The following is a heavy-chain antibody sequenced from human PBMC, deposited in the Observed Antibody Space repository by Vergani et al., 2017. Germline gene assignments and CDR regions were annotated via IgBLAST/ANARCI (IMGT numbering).Heavy chain of an antibody. CDR2: INHSGST. V-gene: IGHV4-34*01. D-gene: IGHD2-15*01. Sequence: QVQLPQWGAGLLKPSETLSLTCAVYGGSFSGYYWSWIRQPPGKWLEWIGEINHSGSTNYNPSLKSRVTISVDTSKNQFSLKLSSVTAADTAVYYCARGRGYCSGGSCYGDYWGQGTLVTVSS. CDR3: ARGRGYCSGGSCYGDY. J-gene: IGHJ4*02. CDR1: GGSFSGYY.